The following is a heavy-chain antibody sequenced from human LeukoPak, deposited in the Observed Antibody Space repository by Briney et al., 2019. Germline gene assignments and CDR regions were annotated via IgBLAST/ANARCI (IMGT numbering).Heavy chain of an antibody. CDR2: ISGSGGST. J-gene: IGHJ3*02. Sequence: PGGSLRLSCAASGFTFSSYGMSWVRQAPGKGLEWVSAISGSGGSTYYADSVKGRFTISRDNSKNTLYLQMNSLRAEDTAVYFCARNMVRGYDDAFDIWGQGTMVTVSS. CDR3: ARNMVRGYDDAFDI. CDR1: GFTFSSYG. D-gene: IGHD3-10*01. V-gene: IGHV3-23*01.